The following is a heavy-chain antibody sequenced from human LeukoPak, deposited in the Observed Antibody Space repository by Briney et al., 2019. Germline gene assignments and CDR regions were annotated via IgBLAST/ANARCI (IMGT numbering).Heavy chain of an antibody. CDR1: GFTSIDAW. V-gene: IGHV3-15*01. CDR2: IKSKTDGGTT. Sequence: PGGSLRVSCEASGFTSIDAWMSWVRGAPGKGLERVGRIKSKTDGGTTEYAAPVKGRFTIPRDDTKNMVYLQIDSMKTEDTSVYYCTTRKYYDSSGFDYWGQGILVTVSS. D-gene: IGHD3-22*01. CDR3: TTRKYYDSSGFDY. J-gene: IGHJ4*02.